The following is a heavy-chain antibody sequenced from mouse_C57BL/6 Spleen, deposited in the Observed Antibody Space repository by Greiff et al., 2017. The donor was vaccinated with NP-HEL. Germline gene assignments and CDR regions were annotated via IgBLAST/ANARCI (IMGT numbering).Heavy chain of an antibody. CDR1: GFTFSDYG. J-gene: IGHJ1*03. CDR2: ISSGSSTI. V-gene: IGHV5-17*01. D-gene: IGHD3-3*01. Sequence: DVQLVESGGGLVKPGGSLKLSCAASGFTFSDYGMHWVRQAPEKGLEWVAYISSGSSTIYYADTVKGRFTISRDNAKNTLFLQMTSLRSEDTAMYYGARRAWDWYFDVWGTGTTATVSS. CDR3: ARRAWDWYFDV.